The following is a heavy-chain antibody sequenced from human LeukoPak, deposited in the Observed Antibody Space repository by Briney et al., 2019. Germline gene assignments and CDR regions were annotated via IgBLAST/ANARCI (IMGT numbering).Heavy chain of an antibody. CDR1: GFTASSND. J-gene: IGHJ4*02. Sequence: PGGSLRLSCAASGFTASSNDMSWVRQAPGKGLECISVIYSGGSTDYADSVKGRLTISRDNSKNTLYLQMNSLRAEDTAVYYCARVVDHDYGDYYLDYWGQGTLVTVSS. CDR2: IYSGGST. CDR3: ARVVDHDYGDYYLDY. D-gene: IGHD4-17*01. V-gene: IGHV3-53*01.